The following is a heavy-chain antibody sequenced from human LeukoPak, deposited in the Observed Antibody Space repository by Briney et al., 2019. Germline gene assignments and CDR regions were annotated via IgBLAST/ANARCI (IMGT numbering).Heavy chain of an antibody. CDR3: ARDRFPVGATDAFDI. CDR1: GFTFSSYE. CDR2: ISSSGSTI. Sequence: PGGSLRLSCAASGFTFSSYEMNWVRQAPGKGLEWVSYISSSGSTIYYADSVKGRFTISRDNAKNSLYLQMNSLRAEDTAVYYCARDRFPVGATDAFDIWGQGTMVTVSS. D-gene: IGHD1-26*01. J-gene: IGHJ3*02. V-gene: IGHV3-48*03.